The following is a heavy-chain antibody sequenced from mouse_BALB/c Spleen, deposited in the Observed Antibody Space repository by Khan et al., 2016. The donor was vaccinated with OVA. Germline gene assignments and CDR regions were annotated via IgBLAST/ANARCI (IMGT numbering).Heavy chain of an antibody. D-gene: IGHD3-2*02. J-gene: IGHJ4*01. CDR3: TSPWSGGAMDY. CDR1: GFTFSGYW. CDR2: IRLKSSNYAT. V-gene: IGHV6-6*02. Sequence: EVKLEESGGGLVQPGGSMKLSCVASGFTFSGYWMNWVRQSPEKGLEWVAEIRLKSSNYATHFAASLKGRFTISRDDSKSSIYLQMNNLRPEDTGIYYCTSPWSGGAMDYWGQGTSVTVSS.